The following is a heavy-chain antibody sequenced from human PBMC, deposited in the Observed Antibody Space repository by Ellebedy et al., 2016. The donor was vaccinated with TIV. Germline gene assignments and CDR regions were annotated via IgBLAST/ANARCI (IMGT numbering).Heavy chain of an antibody. D-gene: IGHD6-13*01. Sequence: AASVKVSCKASGYTFTSYGISWVRQAPGQGLEWMGWISVYNGNTNSAQKLQGRVTMTTDTSTSTAYMELSSLRSEDTAVYYCARDRDSSSWYFGGYYYYGMDVWGQGTTVTVSS. J-gene: IGHJ6*02. CDR2: ISVYNGNT. CDR1: GYTFTSYG. V-gene: IGHV1-18*01. CDR3: ARDRDSSSWYFGGYYYYGMDV.